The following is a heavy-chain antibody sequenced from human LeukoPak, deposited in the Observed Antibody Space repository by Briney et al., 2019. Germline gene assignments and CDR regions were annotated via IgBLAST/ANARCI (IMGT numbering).Heavy chain of an antibody. J-gene: IGHJ4*02. CDR1: GFTFSSYA. CDR2: ISGSGGST. CDR3: ASPVESFDY. V-gene: IGHV3-23*01. Sequence: GGSLRLSCAASGFTFSSYAMSWVRQAPGKWLEWVSAISGSGGSTYYADSVKGRFTISRDNSENTLYLQMNSLRAEDTAVYYCASPVESFDYWGQGTLVTVSS.